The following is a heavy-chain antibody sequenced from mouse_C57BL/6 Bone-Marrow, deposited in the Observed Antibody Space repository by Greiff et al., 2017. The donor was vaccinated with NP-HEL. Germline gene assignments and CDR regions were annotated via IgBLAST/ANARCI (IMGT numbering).Heavy chain of an antibody. V-gene: IGHV1-55*01. CDR3: ARSGYDYPYYAMDY. Sequence: QVQLKQPGAELVKPGASVKMSCKASGYTFTSYWITWVKQRPGQGLEWIGDIYPGSGSTNNNEKFKSKATLTVDTSSSTAYMQLSSLTSEDSAVYYCARSGYDYPYYAMDYWGQGTSVTVSS. CDR2: IYPGSGST. D-gene: IGHD2-4*01. J-gene: IGHJ4*01. CDR1: GYTFTSYW.